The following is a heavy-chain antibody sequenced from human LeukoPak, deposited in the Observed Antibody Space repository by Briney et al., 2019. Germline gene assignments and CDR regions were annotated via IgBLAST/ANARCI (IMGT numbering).Heavy chain of an antibody. CDR1: GFTFSSYA. D-gene: IGHD1-26*01. J-gene: IGHJ4*02. CDR2: ISSSGSTI. CDR3: ARAPTVVGATGFDY. V-gene: IGHV3-48*03. Sequence: GGSLRLSCAASGFTFSSYAMSWVRQAPGKGLEWVSYISSSGSTIYYADSVKGRFTISRDNSKNSLYLQMNSLRAEDTAVYYCARAPTVVGATGFDYWGQGTLVTVSS.